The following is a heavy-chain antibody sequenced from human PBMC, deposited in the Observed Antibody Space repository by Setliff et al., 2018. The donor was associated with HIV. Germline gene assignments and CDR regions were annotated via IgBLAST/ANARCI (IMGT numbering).Heavy chain of an antibody. V-gene: IGHV4-59*11. CDR1: GASITSHY. CDR3: AKGAGSYGDYTFDY. D-gene: IGHD4-17*01. J-gene: IGHJ4*02. Sequence: NPSETLSLTCTVSGASITSHYWSWIRQSPGRELEWIGYIYSTGSTNYNPSLQSRVSISMGASKNKFSLKVTSVTSADTAVYYCAKGAGSYGDYTFDYWGQGNLVTVSS. CDR2: IYSTGST.